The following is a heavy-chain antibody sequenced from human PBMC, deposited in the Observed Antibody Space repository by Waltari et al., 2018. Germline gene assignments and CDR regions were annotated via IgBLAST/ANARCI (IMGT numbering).Heavy chain of an antibody. V-gene: IGHV4-39*07. CDR1: GGSISSSSYY. CDR3: ARAGAVAGTRYFDY. D-gene: IGHD6-19*01. J-gene: IGHJ4*02. CDR2: IYYSGST. Sequence: QLQLQESGPGLVKPSETLSLTCTVSGGSISSSSYYWGWIRQPPGKGLEWIGSIYYSGSTYYNPSRKSRVTRSVDTSKNQFSLKLSSVTAADTAVYYCARAGAVAGTRYFDYWGQGTLVTVSS.